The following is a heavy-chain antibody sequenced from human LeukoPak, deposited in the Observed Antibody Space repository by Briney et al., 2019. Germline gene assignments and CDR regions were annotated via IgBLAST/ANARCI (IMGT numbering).Heavy chain of an antibody. CDR1: GFTFSSYS. V-gene: IGHV3-30*03. J-gene: IGHJ4*02. CDR2: ISCDGSNK. CDR3: APGGGAVVVPAAPIY. Sequence: GGSLRLSCAASGFTFSSYSMNWVRQAPGKGLEWVAVISCDGSNKYYADSVKGRFTISRDNSKNTLYLQMNSLRAEDTAVYYCAPGGGAVVVPAAPIYWGQGTLVTVSS. D-gene: IGHD2-2*01.